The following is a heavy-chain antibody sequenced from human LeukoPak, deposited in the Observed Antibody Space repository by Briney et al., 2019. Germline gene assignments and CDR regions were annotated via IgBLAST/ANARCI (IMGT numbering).Heavy chain of an antibody. CDR3: ATALHLSGTTDYFDY. CDR1: GYTLTELS. D-gene: IGHD2-2*01. CDR2: FDPEDGET. J-gene: IGHJ4*02. Sequence: GASVTVSCTVSGYTLTELSMHWVRQAPGKGLEWVGGFDPEDGETIYAQKFQGRVTMTEDTSTDTAYMELSSLRSEDTAVYYCATALHLSGTTDYFDYWGQGTLVTVSS. V-gene: IGHV1-24*01.